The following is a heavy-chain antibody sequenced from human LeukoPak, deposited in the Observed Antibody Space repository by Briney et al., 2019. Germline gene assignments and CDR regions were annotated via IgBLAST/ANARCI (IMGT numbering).Heavy chain of an antibody. D-gene: IGHD5-18*01. CDR3: ARDLAYSRLDY. Sequence: GGSLRLSCAVSGLTFSSSWMDWVRQAPGKGLEWVASINPDGNKKYSADSVKGRFTISRDNAENSLFLQMNSLRVEDTAFYYCARDLAYSRLDYWGQGMLVTVSS. CDR2: INPDGNKK. V-gene: IGHV3-7*01. J-gene: IGHJ4*02. CDR1: GLTFSSSW.